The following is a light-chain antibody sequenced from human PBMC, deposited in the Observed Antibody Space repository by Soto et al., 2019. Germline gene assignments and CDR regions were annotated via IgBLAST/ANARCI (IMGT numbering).Light chain of an antibody. CDR3: QQYGYSPPLT. CDR1: QSVSSIY. J-gene: IGKJ4*01. CDR2: GAS. Sequence: EIVLTQSPGTLSLSPGERATLSCRASQSVSSIYLAWYQQKPGRAPRLLIYGASSRATGIPDRFSGSGSGTDFTLTISRLEPEDFGVYYCQQYGYSPPLTFGGGTKVEIK. V-gene: IGKV3-20*01.